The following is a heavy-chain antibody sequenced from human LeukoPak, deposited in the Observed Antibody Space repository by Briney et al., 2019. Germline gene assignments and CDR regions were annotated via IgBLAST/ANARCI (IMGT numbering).Heavy chain of an antibody. CDR2: ISGSGGST. CDR1: GFTFSSYA. D-gene: IGHD3-9*01. V-gene: IGHV3-23*01. Sequence: PGGSLRLSCAASGFTFSSYAMSWVRQAPGKGLEWVSAISGSGGSTYYADSVRGRFTISRDNGKNSLYLQMNSLRDEDTALYYCARDNDWAFDYWGQGTLVTVSS. J-gene: IGHJ4*02. CDR3: ARDNDWAFDY.